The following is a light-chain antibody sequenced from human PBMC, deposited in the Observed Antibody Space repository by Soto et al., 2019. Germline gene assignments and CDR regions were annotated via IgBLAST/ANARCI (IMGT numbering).Light chain of an antibody. CDR1: ASNIGNNS. V-gene: IGLV1-51*01. CDR3: GTWDTSLPACV. Sequence: QAVVTQPPSVSAAPGQRVTISCSGSASNIGNNSVSWYQQLPGAAPKLLIYDDNNRPSGIPDRFSGSKSGTSATLGITGLQTGDEADYYCGTWDTSLPACVFGPGTKLTVI. CDR2: DDN. J-gene: IGLJ1*01.